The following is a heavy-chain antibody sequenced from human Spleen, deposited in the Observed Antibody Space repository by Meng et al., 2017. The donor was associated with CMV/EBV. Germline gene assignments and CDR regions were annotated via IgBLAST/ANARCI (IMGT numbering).Heavy chain of an antibody. Sequence: GSLRLSCSIHGASFSDYYWNWIRQPPGKGLEWLGEIGPSGSTNYNPSLKTRVTMSFDTSKNQFSLELASVTAADTAVYYCARGFMSGYWGQGSLVTVSS. CDR3: ARGFMSGY. CDR1: GASFSDYY. J-gene: IGHJ4*02. CDR2: IGPSGST. D-gene: IGHD3-16*01. V-gene: IGHV4-34*01.